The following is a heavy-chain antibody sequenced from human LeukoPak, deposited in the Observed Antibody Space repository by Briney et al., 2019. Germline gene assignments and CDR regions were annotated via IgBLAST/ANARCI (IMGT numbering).Heavy chain of an antibody. J-gene: IGHJ5*02. CDR2: FDPEDGET. D-gene: IGHD2-21*02. CDR1: GYTLTELS. Sequence: GASVKVSCKVSGYTLTELSMHWVRQAPGKGLEWMGGFDPEDGETIYAQKFQGRVTMTEDTSTDTAYMELSSLRSEDTAVYYCATAYPLGVTRGGNWFDPWGQGTLVTVSS. CDR3: ATAYPLGVTRGGNWFDP. V-gene: IGHV1-24*01.